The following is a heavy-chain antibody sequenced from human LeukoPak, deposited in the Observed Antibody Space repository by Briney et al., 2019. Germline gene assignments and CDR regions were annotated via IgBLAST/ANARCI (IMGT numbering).Heavy chain of an antibody. CDR2: FDPEDGET. CDR3: ARDREYYDILTGYYTPSAAFDI. D-gene: IGHD3-9*01. CDR1: GYTLTELS. V-gene: IGHV1-24*01. Sequence: ASVKVSCKVSGYTLTELSMHWVRQAPGKGFEWMGGFDPEDGETIYAQKFQGRVTMTEDTSTDTAYMELSSLRSEDTAVYYCARDREYYDILTGYYTPSAAFDIWGQGTMVTVSS. J-gene: IGHJ3*02.